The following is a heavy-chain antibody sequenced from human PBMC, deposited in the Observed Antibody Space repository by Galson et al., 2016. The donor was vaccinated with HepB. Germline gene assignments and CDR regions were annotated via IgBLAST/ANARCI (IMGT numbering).Heavy chain of an antibody. Sequence: QSGAEVKKPGESLKISCKASGNTFSNYGINWVRQAPGQGLEWMGIINPSSGSTNYAQKFQGRVTMTRDTSTSTVYMELSSLRSEDAAVYYCARPMVRGVLLPSTYYVDYWGPGTLVTVSS. J-gene: IGHJ4*02. CDR3: ARPMVRGVLLPSTYYVDY. D-gene: IGHD3-10*01. V-gene: IGHV1-46*01. CDR2: INPSSGST. CDR1: GNTFSNYG.